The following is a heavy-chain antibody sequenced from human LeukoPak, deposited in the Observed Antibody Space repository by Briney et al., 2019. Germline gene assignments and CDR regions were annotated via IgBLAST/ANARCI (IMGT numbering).Heavy chain of an antibody. D-gene: IGHD6-13*01. CDR1: GFTFSSYG. Sequence: GGSLRLSCAASGFTFSSYGMHWVRQAPGKGLEWVAFIRYDGSNKYYADSVKGRFTIPRDNSKNTLYLQMNSLRAEDTAVYYCAKESRYSSSWYDYYYGMDVWGQGTTVTVSS. J-gene: IGHJ6*02. CDR3: AKESRYSSSWYDYYYGMDV. V-gene: IGHV3-30*02. CDR2: IRYDGSNK.